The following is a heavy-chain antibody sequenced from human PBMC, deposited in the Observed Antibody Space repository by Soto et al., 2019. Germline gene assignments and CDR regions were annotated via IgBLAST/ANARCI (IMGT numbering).Heavy chain of an antibody. CDR1: GDSINTSHW. V-gene: IGHV4-4*02. J-gene: IGHJ5*02. D-gene: IGHD6-19*01. CDR2: TYHSGTT. Sequence: SETLSLTCAVYGDSINTSHWWSWVRQTPGKGLEWIGETYHSGTTNYNPSLKSRVTISMDKSKNLFSLKLNSVTAADTALYFCARQTNSSPARGPNWFDPWGQGALVTVSS. CDR3: ARQTNSSPARGPNWFDP.